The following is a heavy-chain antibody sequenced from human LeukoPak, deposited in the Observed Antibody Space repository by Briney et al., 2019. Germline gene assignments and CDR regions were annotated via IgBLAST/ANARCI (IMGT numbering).Heavy chain of an antibody. CDR2: IIPIFGTA. J-gene: IGHJ5*02. CDR3: ARTQMNWASRDLHNWFDP. V-gene: IGHV1-69*13. CDR1: GGTFSSYA. D-gene: IGHD7-27*01. Sequence: SVKVSCKASGGTFSSYAISWVRQAPGQGLEWMGGIIPIFGTANYAQKFQGRVTITADESTSTAYMELSSLRSEDTAVYYCARTQMNWASRDLHNWFDPWGQGTLVTVSS.